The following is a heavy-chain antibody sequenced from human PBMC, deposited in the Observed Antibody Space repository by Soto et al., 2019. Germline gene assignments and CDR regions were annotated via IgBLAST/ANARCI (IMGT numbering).Heavy chain of an antibody. CDR3: AREEGGSYSVDY. D-gene: IGHD1-26*01. J-gene: IGHJ4*02. CDR2: IWYDGSNK. V-gene: IGHV3-33*01. CDR1: GFTFSSYG. Sequence: QVQLVESGGGVVQPGRSLRLSCAASGFTFSSYGMHWVRQAPGKGLEWVAVIWYDGSNKYYADSVKGQFTISRDNSKNTLYLQMNSLRAEDTAVYYCAREEGGSYSVDYWGQGTLVTVSS.